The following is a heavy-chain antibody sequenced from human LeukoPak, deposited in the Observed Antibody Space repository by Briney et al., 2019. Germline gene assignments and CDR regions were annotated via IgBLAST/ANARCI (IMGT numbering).Heavy chain of an antibody. D-gene: IGHD5-18*01. CDR1: GFSFDDYA. Sequence: GGSLRLSCAASGFSFDDYAMHWVRQAPGKGLEWVSGISWNSGIIGYADSVKGRFTISRDNAKNSLYLQMNSLRAEDMALYYCAKEYGTAMVTGGAFDIWGQGTMVTVSS. CDR2: ISWNSGII. V-gene: IGHV3-9*03. J-gene: IGHJ3*02. CDR3: AKEYGTAMVTGGAFDI.